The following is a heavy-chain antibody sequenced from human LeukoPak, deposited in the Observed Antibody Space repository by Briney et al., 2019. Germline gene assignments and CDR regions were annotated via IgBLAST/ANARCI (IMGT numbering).Heavy chain of an antibody. Sequence: GGSLRLSCAASGFTFSSYSMNWVRQAPGKGLEWVSSISSSCSYIYYADSVKGRFTISRDNAKNSLYLQMNSLRAEDTAVYYCARGGYDSSGYYGDYFDYWGQGTLVTVSS. V-gene: IGHV3-21*01. J-gene: IGHJ4*02. CDR1: GFTFSSYS. CDR3: ARGGYDSSGYYGDYFDY. CDR2: ISSSCSYI. D-gene: IGHD3-22*01.